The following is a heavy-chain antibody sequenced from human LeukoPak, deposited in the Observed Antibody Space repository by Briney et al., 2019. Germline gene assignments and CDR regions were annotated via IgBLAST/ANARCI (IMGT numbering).Heavy chain of an antibody. CDR3: ATYGSGTNYRKGFDY. D-gene: IGHD3-10*01. J-gene: IGHJ4*02. V-gene: IGHV3-7*03. Sequence: GGSLRLSCAASGFTFSSYWMSWVRQAPGKGLELVANIKQDGSEKYYVDSAKGRFTISRDNAKNSLYLQMNSLRAEDTAVYYCATYGSGTNYRKGFDYWGQGTLVTVSS. CDR1: GFTFSSYW. CDR2: IKQDGSEK.